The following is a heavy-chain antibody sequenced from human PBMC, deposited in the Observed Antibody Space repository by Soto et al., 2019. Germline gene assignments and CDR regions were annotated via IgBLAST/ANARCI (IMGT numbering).Heavy chain of an antibody. J-gene: IGHJ5*02. CDR1: GFTFSSYA. Sequence: PGGSLRLSCAASGFTFSSYAMHWVRQAPGKGLEWVAVISYDGSNKYYADSVKGRFTISRDNSKNTLYLQMNSLRAEDTAVYYCARDQRPRLNWFDPWGQGTLVTVSS. CDR2: ISYDGSNK. CDR3: ARDQRPRLNWFDP. V-gene: IGHV3-30-3*01.